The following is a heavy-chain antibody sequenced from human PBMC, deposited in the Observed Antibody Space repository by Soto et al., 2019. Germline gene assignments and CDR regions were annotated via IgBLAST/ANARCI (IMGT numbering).Heavy chain of an antibody. CDR1: GGSFSGYY. CDR2: INHSGST. D-gene: IGHD4-17*01. J-gene: IGHJ4*02. Sequence: SETLSLTCAVYGGSFSGYYWSWIRQPPGKGLEWIGEINHSGSTNYNPSLKSRVTISVDTSKNQFSLKLSSVTAADTAVYYCARYDYGGNAIDYWGQGTLVTVSS. V-gene: IGHV4-34*01. CDR3: ARYDYGGNAIDY.